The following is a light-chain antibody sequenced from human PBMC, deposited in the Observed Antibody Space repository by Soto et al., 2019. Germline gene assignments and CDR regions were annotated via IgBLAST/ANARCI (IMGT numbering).Light chain of an antibody. CDR3: QQYKDWPTT. J-gene: IGKJ1*01. V-gene: IGKV3-15*01. Sequence: EIVMTQSPATLSVSPGERATLSCRASQSVSTTVAWYQQKPGQAPRLLIYDASTRATGVPATFSGSGSGTDFTLTITSLQSEDFGVYYCQQYKDWPTTFGQGTKV. CDR1: QSVSTT. CDR2: DAS.